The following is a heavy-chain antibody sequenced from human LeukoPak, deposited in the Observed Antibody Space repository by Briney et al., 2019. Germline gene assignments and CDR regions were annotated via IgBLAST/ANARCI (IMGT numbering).Heavy chain of an antibody. CDR3: TTGGDN. V-gene: IGHV3-7*01. J-gene: IGHJ4*02. Sequence: GKGLEWVAHIKQDGSEKDYVDSVKGLFTISRDSAKNSLYLQMNSLRGEDTPMYYCTTGGDNWGQGTLVTVSS. D-gene: IGHD3-10*01. CDR2: IKQDGSEK.